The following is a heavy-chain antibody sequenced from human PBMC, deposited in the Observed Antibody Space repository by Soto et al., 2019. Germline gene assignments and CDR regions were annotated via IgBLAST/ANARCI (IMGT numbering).Heavy chain of an antibody. J-gene: IGHJ4*02. CDR2: ISSSSSYI. V-gene: IGHV3-21*01. D-gene: IGHD1-1*01. CDR3: ARDFSQLERFCDY. CDR1: GFTFSSYS. Sequence: EVQLVESGGGLVKPGGSLRLSCAASGFTFSSYSMNWVRQAPGKGLEWVSSISSSSSYIYYADSVKGRFTISRDNAKNSLYLQMNSLRAEDTAVYYCARDFSQLERFCDYWGQGTLVTVSS.